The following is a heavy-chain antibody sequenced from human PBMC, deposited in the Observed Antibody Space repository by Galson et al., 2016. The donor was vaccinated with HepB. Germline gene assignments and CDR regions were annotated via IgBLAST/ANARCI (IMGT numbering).Heavy chain of an antibody. J-gene: IGHJ4*02. D-gene: IGHD2/OR15-2a*01. CDR3: ARRHEYCPPVGCSVDY. Sequence: SLRLSCAASGFTFSKYGMHWVRQAPGQGLECVAADSMDGRRKFYADSVNGRFTISRDNSNNMLFLQMSSLTEDDTAVYYCARRHEYCPPVGCSVDYWGQGTLVSVSS. CDR2: DSMDGRRK. CDR1: GFTFSKYG. V-gene: IGHV3-30*03.